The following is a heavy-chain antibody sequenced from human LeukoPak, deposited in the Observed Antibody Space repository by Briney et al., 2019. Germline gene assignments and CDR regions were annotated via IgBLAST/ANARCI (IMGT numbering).Heavy chain of an antibody. Sequence: GGSLRLSCAASGFTFSTYWMHWVRQAPGKGLVWVSRINGDGGSRNYADSVKGRFTISRDNARNTLYLQMNSLRVEDTAVYYCVSASSHRIAAGGDFWGQGTLVTVSS. D-gene: IGHD6-13*01. CDR1: GFTFSTYW. CDR3: VSASSHRIAAGGDF. J-gene: IGHJ4*02. CDR2: INGDGGSR. V-gene: IGHV3-74*01.